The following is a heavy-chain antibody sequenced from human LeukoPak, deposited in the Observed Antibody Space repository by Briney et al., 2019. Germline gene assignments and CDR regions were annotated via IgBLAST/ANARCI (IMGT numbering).Heavy chain of an antibody. Sequence: SETLSLTCTVSGGSISSYYWSWIRQPPGKGLEWIGYIYYSGSTNFNPSLKSRVTISLDTSKNQFSLKLSSVTAADTAVYYCARGFLEWLLSPGFHYYTDVWGKGTTVAVSS. CDR3: ARGFLEWLLSPGFHYYTDV. CDR2: IYYSGST. V-gene: IGHV4-59*01. J-gene: IGHJ6*03. CDR1: GGSISSYY. D-gene: IGHD3-3*01.